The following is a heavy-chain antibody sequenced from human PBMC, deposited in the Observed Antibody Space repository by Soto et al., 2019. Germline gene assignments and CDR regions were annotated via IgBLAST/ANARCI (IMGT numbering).Heavy chain of an antibody. D-gene: IGHD6-13*01. CDR1: GFTFSSYG. J-gene: IGHJ6*02. CDR2: ISYDGSNK. V-gene: IGHV3-30*03. Sequence: QVQLVESGGGVVQPGRSLRLSCAASGFTFSSYGMHWVRQAPGKGLEWVAVISYDGSNKYYADSVKGRFTISRDNSKNTLYLQMKSLRAEDTAVYYCATGGIAIYGMDVWGHGTTVTVSS. CDR3: ATGGIAIYGMDV.